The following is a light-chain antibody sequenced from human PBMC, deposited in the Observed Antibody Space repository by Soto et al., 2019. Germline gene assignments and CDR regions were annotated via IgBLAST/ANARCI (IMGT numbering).Light chain of an antibody. CDR3: QQYNDWPPIT. V-gene: IGKV3-15*01. J-gene: IGKJ5*01. CDR1: QSVSSN. CDR2: DAS. Sequence: EIVLTQSPSTLSLSPGERSTLSCISSQSVSSNLAWYQQKPGQAPRLLIYDASTRATVIPARFSGSGSGTEFTLTISSLQSEDFAVYYCQQYNDWPPITFGQGTRLEIK.